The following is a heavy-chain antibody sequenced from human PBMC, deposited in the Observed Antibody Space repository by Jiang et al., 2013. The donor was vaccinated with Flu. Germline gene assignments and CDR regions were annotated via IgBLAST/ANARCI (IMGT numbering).Heavy chain of an antibody. Sequence: KPGASVKVSCKASGYTFTSYDINWVRQATGQGLEWMGWMNPNSGNTGYAQKFQGRVTMTRNTSISTAYMELSSLRSEDTAVYYCARPIAVAGHTYYYGMDVWGQGTTVTVSS. D-gene: IGHD6-19*01. CDR2: MNPNSGNT. CDR3: ARPIAVAGHTYYYGMDV. CDR1: GYTFTSYD. V-gene: IGHV1-8*01. J-gene: IGHJ6*02.